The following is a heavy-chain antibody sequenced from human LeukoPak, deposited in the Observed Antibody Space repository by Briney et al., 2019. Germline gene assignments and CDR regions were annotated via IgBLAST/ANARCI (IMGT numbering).Heavy chain of an antibody. CDR3: ARLTGSKADGMDV. J-gene: IGHJ6*02. V-gene: IGHV1-46*01. CDR1: GYTFTTYY. D-gene: IGHD1-14*01. CDR2: INPSGGST. Sequence: GASVKVSCKASGYTFTTYYMHWVRQAPGQGLEWMGIINPSGGSTSYAQKFQGRVTMTRDTSTSTVYMELSSLRSEDTAVYYCARLTGSKADGMDVWGQGTTVTVSS.